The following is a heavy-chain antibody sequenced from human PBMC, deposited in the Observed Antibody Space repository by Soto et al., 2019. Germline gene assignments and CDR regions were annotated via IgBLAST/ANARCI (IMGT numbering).Heavy chain of an antibody. CDR1: GFTFRTYW. D-gene: IGHD7-27*01. CDR2: ISSDGTGI. V-gene: IGHV3-74*01. CDR3: ARDTVGVGIDY. Sequence: GGSLRLSCAASGFTFRTYWMHWVRHTPGKGLVWVSHISSDGTGITYADSVKGRFTISRDNAKDTLYLQMNSLRAEDTAVYFCARDTVGVGIDYWGQGTLVTVSS. J-gene: IGHJ4*02.